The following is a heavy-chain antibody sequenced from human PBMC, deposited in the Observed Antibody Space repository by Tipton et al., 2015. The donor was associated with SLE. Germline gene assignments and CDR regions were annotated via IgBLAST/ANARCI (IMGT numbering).Heavy chain of an antibody. D-gene: IGHD1-26*01. CDR3: VRRGGVVGASTGRALDY. V-gene: IGHV3-72*01. Sequence: SLRLSCAASGFMFTDHYMDWVRQAPGKGLEWIGRTRNKANNYVTEYAASVKGRFTMSRDDSKNSLSLQINSLKTEDTAVYYCVRRGGVVGASTGRALDYWGQGTLVTVSS. J-gene: IGHJ4*02. CDR2: TRNKANNYVT. CDR1: GFMFTDHY.